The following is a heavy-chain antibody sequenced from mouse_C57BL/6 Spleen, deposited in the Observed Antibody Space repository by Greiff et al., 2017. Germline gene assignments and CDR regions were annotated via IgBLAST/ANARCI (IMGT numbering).Heavy chain of an antibody. CDR3: ARYYYGSSSYWYFDV. D-gene: IGHD1-1*01. J-gene: IGHJ1*03. Sequence: EVQLVESGGGLVKPGGSLKLSCAASGFTFSDYGMHWVRQAPEKGLEWVAYISSGSSNIYYADTVKGRFTISRDNANNTLFLQMTSLRSEDTAMYYCARYYYGSSSYWYFDVWGTGTTVTVSS. CDR1: GFTFSDYG. CDR2: ISSGSSNI. V-gene: IGHV5-17*01.